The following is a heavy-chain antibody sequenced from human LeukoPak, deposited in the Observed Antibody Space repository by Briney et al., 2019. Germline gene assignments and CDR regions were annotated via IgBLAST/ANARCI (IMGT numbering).Heavy chain of an antibody. CDR2: IYYSGST. CDR3: ASNYYGSGSLDY. Sequence: PSETLSLTCTVSGGSISSSSYHWGWIRQAPGKGLEWIGSIYYSGSTNYNPSLKSRVTISVDTSKTQFSLKVSSVTAADTAVYYCASNYYGSGSLDYWGQGNLVTVSS. CDR1: GGSISSSSYH. V-gene: IGHV4-39*07. D-gene: IGHD3-10*01. J-gene: IGHJ4*02.